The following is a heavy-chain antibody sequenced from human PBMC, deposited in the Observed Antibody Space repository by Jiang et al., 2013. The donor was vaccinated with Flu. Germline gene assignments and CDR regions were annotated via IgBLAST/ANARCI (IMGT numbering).Heavy chain of an antibody. J-gene: IGHJ4*02. CDR3: ARLKGSSWYPTYYFDY. CDR2: IDPSDSYT. D-gene: IGHD6-13*01. V-gene: IGHV5-10-1*04. CDR1: GYSFTSYW. Sequence: GAEVKKPGESLRISCKGSGYSFTSYWISWVRQMPGKGLEWMGRIDPSDSYTNYSPSFQGQVTISADKSISTAYLQWSSLKASDTAMYYCARLKGSSWYPTYYFDYWGQGTLVTVSS.